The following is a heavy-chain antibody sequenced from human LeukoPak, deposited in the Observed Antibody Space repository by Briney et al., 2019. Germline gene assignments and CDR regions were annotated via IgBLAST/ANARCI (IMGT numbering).Heavy chain of an antibody. CDR2: IHPGTGDP. J-gene: IGHJ4*02. CDR3: ASYAAGYNWLKV. CDR1: GHKFTDYY. V-gene: IGHV1-2*02. Sequence: GASVKVSCKASGHKFTDYYLHWVRQAPGQGLEWMEWIHPGTGDPNYAQKFQGRVTVTRDTSISTVYMELIRLRSDDTAVYYCASYAAGYNWLKVWGQGTLVTVSS. D-gene: IGHD1-1*01.